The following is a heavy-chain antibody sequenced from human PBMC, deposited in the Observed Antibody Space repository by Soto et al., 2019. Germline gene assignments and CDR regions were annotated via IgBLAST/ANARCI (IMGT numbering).Heavy chain of an antibody. CDR3: AKVRTPEPYYYYYGMDV. D-gene: IGHD1-26*01. V-gene: IGHV3-23*01. CDR1: GFTFSSYA. J-gene: IGHJ6*02. CDR2: ISGSGSST. Sequence: EVQLLESGGGLEQPGGSLSLSCAASGFTFSSYAMSWVRQAPGKGLGWVSAISGSGSSTYSADSVKGRFTISRDNSKNTLYLQMNSLRAEDTAVYYCAKVRTPEPYYYYYGMDVWGQGTTVTVSS.